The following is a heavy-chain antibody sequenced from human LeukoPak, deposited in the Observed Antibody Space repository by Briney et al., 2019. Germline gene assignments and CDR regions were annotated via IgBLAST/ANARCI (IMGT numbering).Heavy chain of an antibody. D-gene: IGHD5-12*01. CDR1: GFTFSSYW. Sequence: PGGSLRLSCAASGFTFSSYWMRWVRQAPGKGLEWVANIKEDGSEKYYLDSVKGRFTVSRDNARNSLYLQINSLRVEDTAVYYCARDRGYDSADHWGQGTLVTVSS. J-gene: IGHJ4*02. CDR3: ARDRGYDSADH. V-gene: IGHV3-7*01. CDR2: IKEDGSEK.